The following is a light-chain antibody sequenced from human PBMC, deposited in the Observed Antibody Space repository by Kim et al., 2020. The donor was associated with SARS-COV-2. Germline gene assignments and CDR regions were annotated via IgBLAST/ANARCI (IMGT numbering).Light chain of an antibody. CDR3: QSYDSSLSGWV. J-gene: IGLJ3*02. CDR2: GNS. V-gene: IGLV1-40*01. Sequence: RVTISCTGSSSNIGAGYDVHWYQQLPGTAPKLLIYGNSNRPSGVPDRFSGSKSGTSASLAITGLQAEDGADYYCQSYDSSLSGWVFGGGTKLTVL. CDR1: SSNIGAGYD.